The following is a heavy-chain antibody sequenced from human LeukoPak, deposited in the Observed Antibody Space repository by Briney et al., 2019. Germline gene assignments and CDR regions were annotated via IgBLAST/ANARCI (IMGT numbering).Heavy chain of an antibody. CDR3: AREGSGGSWSTDAFDI. J-gene: IGHJ3*02. CDR1: GGFFSGYY. CDR2: INHSGSH. V-gene: IGHV4-34*01. Sequence: SETLSLTCAVYGGFFSGYYWSGLRQPPGKGLEWLGKINHSGSHNHTPSLKSRVTISVDTSKHQFSLKLSSVTAADTAVYYCAREGSGGSWSTDAFDIWGQGTMVTVSS. D-gene: IGHD2-15*01.